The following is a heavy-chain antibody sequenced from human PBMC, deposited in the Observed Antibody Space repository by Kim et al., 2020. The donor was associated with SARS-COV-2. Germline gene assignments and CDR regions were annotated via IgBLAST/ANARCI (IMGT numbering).Heavy chain of an antibody. Sequence: GGSLRLSCFASGFTYASYDMSWVRQAPGKGLEWVSGIRGSSGGTDYADSVKGRFTISRDNSKNTLYLQMNRLTAEDMATYYCAKTMGRDRKGGADYWGQGTLVTVAS. D-gene: IGHD3-10*01. CDR1: GFTYASYD. CDR3: AKTMGRDRKGGADY. CDR2: IRGSSGGT. J-gene: IGHJ4*02. V-gene: IGHV3-23*01.